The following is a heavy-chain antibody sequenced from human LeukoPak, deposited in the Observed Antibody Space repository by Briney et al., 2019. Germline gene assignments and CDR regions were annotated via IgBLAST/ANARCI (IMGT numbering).Heavy chain of an antibody. V-gene: IGHV1-69*13. CDR1: GYTLTELS. CDR2: IIPIFGTA. CDR3: ATKYSSGWYAGGFDY. J-gene: IGHJ4*02. D-gene: IGHD6-19*01. Sequence: SVKVSCKVSGYTLTELSMHWVRQAPGQGLEWMGGIIPIFGTANYAQKFQGRVTITADESTSTAYMELSSLRSEDTAVYYCATKYSSGWYAGGFDYWGQGTLVTVSS.